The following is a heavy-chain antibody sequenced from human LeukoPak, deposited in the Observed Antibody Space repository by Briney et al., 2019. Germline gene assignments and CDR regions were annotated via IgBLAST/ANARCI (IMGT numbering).Heavy chain of an antibody. Sequence: GGSLRLSCVVSGFTFSNYFRSWVRQPPGKGLEWIAYIKQDEGEKYNVASVRRRITISRDNAKNFLLLQMYSMTAEETAVYYCARGSAASANNCDFGGQGTLDSVSS. V-gene: IGHV3-7*01. J-gene: IGHJ4*02. D-gene: IGHD6-13*01. CDR2: IKQDEGEK. CDR1: GFTFSNYF. CDR3: ARGSAASANNCDF.